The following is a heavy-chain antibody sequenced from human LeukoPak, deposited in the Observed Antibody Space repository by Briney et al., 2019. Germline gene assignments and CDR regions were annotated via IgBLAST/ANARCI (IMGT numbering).Heavy chain of an antibody. CDR2: IYHSGST. V-gene: IGHV4-38-2*01. CDR1: GYSISSGYY. Sequence: SETLSLTCAVSGYSISSGYYWGLLRPPPKELLECIGIIYHSGSTYYNPSLKSRVTISVDTSKNQFSLKLSSVTAADTAVYYGARPYYDFWSGYDAFDIWGQGTMVTVSS. CDR3: ARPYYDFWSGYDAFDI. J-gene: IGHJ3*02. D-gene: IGHD3-3*01.